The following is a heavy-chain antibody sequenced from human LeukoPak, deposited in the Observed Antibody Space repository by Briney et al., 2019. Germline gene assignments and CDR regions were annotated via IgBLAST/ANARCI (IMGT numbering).Heavy chain of an antibody. Sequence: GGSLRLSCAASGFTVSSNYMSWVRQAPGKGLEWVSLIYSGGSTYYADSVKGRFTISRDNSKNTLYLQMNSLRAEDTAVYYCAKGKYSSGWDHAEYWGQGTLVTVSS. V-gene: IGHV3-53*01. CDR3: AKGKYSSGWDHAEY. CDR2: IYSGGST. CDR1: GFTVSSNY. D-gene: IGHD6-19*01. J-gene: IGHJ4*02.